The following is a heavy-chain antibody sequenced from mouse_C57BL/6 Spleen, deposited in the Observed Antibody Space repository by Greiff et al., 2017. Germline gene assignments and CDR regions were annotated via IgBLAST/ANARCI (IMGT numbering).Heavy chain of an antibody. CDR1: GYAFSSSW. J-gene: IGHJ2*01. CDR3: ARTIYDGYSFDY. D-gene: IGHD2-3*01. Sequence: QVQLQQSGPELVKPGASVKISCKASGYAFSSSWMNWVKQRPGKGLEWIGRFYPGDGDTNYNGKFKGKATLTADKSSSTAYMQLSSLTSEDSAVYFCARTIYDGYSFDYWGQGTTLTVSS. V-gene: IGHV1-82*01. CDR2: FYPGDGDT.